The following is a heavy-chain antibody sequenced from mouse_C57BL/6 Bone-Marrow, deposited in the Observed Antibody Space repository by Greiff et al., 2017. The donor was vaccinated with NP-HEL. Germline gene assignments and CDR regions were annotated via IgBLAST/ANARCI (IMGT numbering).Heavy chain of an antibody. Sequence: EVHLVESGGGLVQPKGSLKLSCAASGFTFNTYAMHWVRQAPGKGLEWVARIRSKSSNYATYYADSVKDRFTISRDDSQSMLYLQMNNLKTEDTAMYYCVRDEVYDASYYYAMDYWGQGTSVTVSS. CDR2: IRSKSSNYAT. CDR1: GFTFNTYA. J-gene: IGHJ4*01. V-gene: IGHV10-3*01. CDR3: VRDEVYDASYYYAMDY. D-gene: IGHD2-3*01.